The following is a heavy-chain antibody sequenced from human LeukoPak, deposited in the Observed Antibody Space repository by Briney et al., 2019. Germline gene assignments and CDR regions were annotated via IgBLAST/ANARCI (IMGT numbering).Heavy chain of an antibody. V-gene: IGHV4-59*08. Sequence: SETLSLTCAVSGGSISSYYWSWIRQPPGKGLEWIGYIYYSGSTNYNPSLKSRVTISVDTSKNQFSLKLSSVTAADTAVYYCASLATVAGSDYWGQGTLVTVSS. CDR1: GGSISSYY. J-gene: IGHJ4*02. D-gene: IGHD6-19*01. CDR2: IYYSGST. CDR3: ASLATVAGSDY.